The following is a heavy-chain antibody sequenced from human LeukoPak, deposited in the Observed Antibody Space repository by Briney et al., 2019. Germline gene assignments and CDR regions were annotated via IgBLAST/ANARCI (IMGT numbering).Heavy chain of an antibody. CDR2: ISYDGSNK. J-gene: IGHJ4*02. CDR1: GFTFSSYG. D-gene: IGHD1-26*01. V-gene: IGHV3-30*03. CDR3: ARFGGIVGANFDY. Sequence: PGGSLRLSCAASGFTFSSYGMHWVRQAPGKGLEWVAVISYDGSNKYYADSVKGRFTISRDNSKNTLYLQMNSLRAEDTAVYYCARFGGIVGANFDYWGQGTLVTVSS.